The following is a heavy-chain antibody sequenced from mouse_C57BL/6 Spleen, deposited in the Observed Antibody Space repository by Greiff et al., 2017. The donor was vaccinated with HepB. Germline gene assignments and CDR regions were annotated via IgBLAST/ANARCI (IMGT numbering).Heavy chain of an antibody. CDR2: ISSGSSTI. CDR3: ACNYWYFDV. V-gene: IGHV5-17*01. CDR1: GFTFSDYG. Sequence: DVHLVESGGGLVKPGGSLKLSCAASGFTFSDYGMHWVRQAPEKGLEWVAYISSGSSTIYYADTVKGRFTISRDNAKNTLFLQMTSLRSEDTAMYYCACNYWYFDVWGTGTTVTVSS. J-gene: IGHJ1*03.